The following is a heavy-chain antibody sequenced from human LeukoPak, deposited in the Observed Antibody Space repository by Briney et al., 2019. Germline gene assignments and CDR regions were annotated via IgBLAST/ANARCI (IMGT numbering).Heavy chain of an antibody. CDR3: ARDKAGYNDY. J-gene: IGHJ4*02. D-gene: IGHD5-24*01. CDR1: GGSLSSYY. CDR2: IYYSGST. V-gene: IGHV4-59*01. Sequence: PSETLSLTCTVSGGSLSSYYWSWIRQPPRRGLEWTGYIYYSGSTTYNPSLKSRVSISVDTSKNQFSLRLSSVTAADTAVYYCARDKAGYNDYWGQGTLVTVSS.